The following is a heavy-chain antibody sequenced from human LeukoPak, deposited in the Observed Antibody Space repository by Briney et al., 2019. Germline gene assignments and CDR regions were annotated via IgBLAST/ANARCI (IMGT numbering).Heavy chain of an antibody. Sequence: KPGGSLRLSCAASGFTFSDYYMSWIRPAPGKGLACVSYISSSSSYTNYADSVKGRFTISRDNAKNSLYLQMNSLRAEDTAVYYCARDQGPRNWFDPWGQGTLVTVSS. CDR3: ARDQGPRNWFDP. J-gene: IGHJ5*02. CDR1: GFTFSDYY. CDR2: ISSSSSYT. V-gene: IGHV3-11*06.